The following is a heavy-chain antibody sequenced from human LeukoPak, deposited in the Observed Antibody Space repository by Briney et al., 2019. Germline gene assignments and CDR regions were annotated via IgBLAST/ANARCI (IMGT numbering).Heavy chain of an antibody. Sequence: SETLSLTCTISGGSITSSSYYWGWIRQPPGKGLEWIGSISYSGSTYYNPSLKSRVVIFVDTSKNQFSLKLSSVTAADTAVYYCASRGSSDVFDIWGQGTMVTVSS. J-gene: IGHJ3*02. CDR2: ISYSGST. CDR1: GGSITSSSYY. V-gene: IGHV4-39*01. CDR3: ASRGSSDVFDI. D-gene: IGHD3-16*01.